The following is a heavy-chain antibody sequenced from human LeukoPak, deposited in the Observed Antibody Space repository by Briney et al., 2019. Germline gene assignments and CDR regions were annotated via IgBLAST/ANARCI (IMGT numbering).Heavy chain of an antibody. CDR3: AKDRGGAPPYYFDY. J-gene: IGHJ4*02. D-gene: IGHD3-16*01. Sequence: GGSLRLSCAASGFTYSTYVMTWVRQAPGKGLEWVSAISGSGGSTYYADSVKGRFTISRDNSKNTLYLQMNSLRAEDTAVYYCAKDRGGAPPYYFDYWGQGTLVTVSS. V-gene: IGHV3-23*01. CDR2: ISGSGGST. CDR1: GFTYSTYV.